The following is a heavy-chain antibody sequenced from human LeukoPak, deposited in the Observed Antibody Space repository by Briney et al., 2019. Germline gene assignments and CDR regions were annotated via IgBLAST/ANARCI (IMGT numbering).Heavy chain of an antibody. D-gene: IGHD6-19*01. J-gene: IGHJ4*02. CDR3: ARDYGITMAGTGY. CDR2: ISGYYGNA. CDR1: GYTFTSYG. Sequence: AAVKVTFQCSGYTFTSYGIRWVRQPPGQGLEWMGFISGYYGNANYAQKVQGRVTMTTDTSTSTAYMGLRSVRSDDTAVYYCARDYGITMAGTGYWGEGAPVTVSS. V-gene: IGHV1-18*04.